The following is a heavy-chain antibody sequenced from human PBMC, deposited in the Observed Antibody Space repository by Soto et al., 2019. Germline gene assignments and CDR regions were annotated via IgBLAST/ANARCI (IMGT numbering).Heavy chain of an antibody. CDR3: ARSSMYCSGGSCYSWFDP. Sequence: SETLSLTCAVSGGSISSGGYSWSWIRQPPGKGPEWIGYIYHSGSTYYNPSLKSRVTISVDRSKNQFSLKLSSVTAADTAVYYCARSSMYCSGGSCYSWFDPWGQGTPGHRLL. V-gene: IGHV4-30-2*01. J-gene: IGHJ5*02. CDR2: IYHSGST. D-gene: IGHD2-15*01. CDR1: GGSISSGGYS.